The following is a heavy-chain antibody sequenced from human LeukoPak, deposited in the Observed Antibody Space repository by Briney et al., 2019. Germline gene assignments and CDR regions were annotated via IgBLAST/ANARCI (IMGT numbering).Heavy chain of an antibody. J-gene: IGHJ4*02. CDR2: ISGSGGST. CDR1: GFTFSSYG. D-gene: IGHD6-19*01. CDR3: AKDAPARAVAGPIDC. V-gene: IGHV3-23*01. Sequence: SGGSLRLSCAASGFTFSSYGMSWVRQAPGKGLEWVSAISGSGGSTYSADSVKGRFTISRDNSKNTLYLQMNSLRVEDTAVYYSAKDAPARAVAGPIDCWGQGTLVTVSS.